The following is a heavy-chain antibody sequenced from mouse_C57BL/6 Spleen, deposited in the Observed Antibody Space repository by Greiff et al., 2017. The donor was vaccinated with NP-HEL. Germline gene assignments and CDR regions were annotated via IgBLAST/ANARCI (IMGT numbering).Heavy chain of an antibody. V-gene: IGHV1-82*01. CDR2: IYPGDGDT. D-gene: IGHD1-1*01. J-gene: IGHJ2*01. CDR3: ARGGYYGSIWGDY. Sequence: VQLQQSGPELVKPGASVKISCKASGYAFSSSWMNWVKQRPGKGLEWIGRIYPGDGDTNYNGKFKGKATLTADKSSSTAYMQLSSLTSEDSAVYFCARGGYYGSIWGDYWGQGTTLTVSS. CDR1: GYAFSSSW.